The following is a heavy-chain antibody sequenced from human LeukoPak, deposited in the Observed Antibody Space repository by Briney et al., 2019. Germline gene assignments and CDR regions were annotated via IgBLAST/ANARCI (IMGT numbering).Heavy chain of an antibody. V-gene: IGHV1-69*13. Sequence: SVKVSCKASGGTFSSYAISWVRQAPGQGLEWMGGIIPIFGTANYAQKFQGRVTITADESTSTAYMELSSLRSEDMAVYYCASSAAAGTEDDYWGQGTLVTVSS. J-gene: IGHJ4*02. D-gene: IGHD6-13*01. CDR1: GGTFSSYA. CDR2: IIPIFGTA. CDR3: ASSAAAGTEDDY.